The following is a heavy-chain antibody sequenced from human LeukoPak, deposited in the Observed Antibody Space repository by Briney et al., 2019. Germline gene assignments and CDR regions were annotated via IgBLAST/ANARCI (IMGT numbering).Heavy chain of an antibody. J-gene: IGHJ4*02. CDR1: GFTFSSYG. V-gene: IGHV3-23*01. CDR2: ISSSGGST. CDR3: AKDAYDTSAYYNS. Sequence: GGSLRLSCAASGFTFSSYGMSWVRQAPGKGLEWVSAISSSGGSTYYADSVKGRFTISRDNSKNTLYLQMHGLRAEDTAVYCCAKDAYDTSAYYNSWGQGTLVTVSS. D-gene: IGHD3-22*01.